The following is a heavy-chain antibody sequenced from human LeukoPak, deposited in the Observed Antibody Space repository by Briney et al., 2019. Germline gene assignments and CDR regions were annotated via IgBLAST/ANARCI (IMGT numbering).Heavy chain of an antibody. D-gene: IGHD6-19*01. V-gene: IGHV3-23*01. CDR1: GSTFSGYA. J-gene: IGHJ4*02. CDR2: LSGSGGST. CDR3: AKRSGYTTGWFFDF. Sequence: PGGSLRLSCAASGSTFSGYAMSWVHQAPGKGLDWSSPLSGSGGSTYYAESVKGRFTISRDNSKNTLFLQMNSLRAEDTAVFYCAKRSGYTTGWFFDFWGQGTLVTVSS.